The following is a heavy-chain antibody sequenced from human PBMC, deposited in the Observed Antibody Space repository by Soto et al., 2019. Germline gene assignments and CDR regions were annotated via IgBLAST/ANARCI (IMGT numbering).Heavy chain of an antibody. D-gene: IGHD2-21*01. V-gene: IGHV3-23*01. Sequence: GGSLRLSCAASGFTFSTYAMSWVRQAPGKGLEWVSAISPNGDATYYADSVKGRFTISRDNSRNTLYLQMNSLRAEDTAVYYCAGEVASGYWGQGTLLTVSS. CDR1: GFTFSTYA. J-gene: IGHJ4*02. CDR3: AGEVASGY. CDR2: ISPNGDAT.